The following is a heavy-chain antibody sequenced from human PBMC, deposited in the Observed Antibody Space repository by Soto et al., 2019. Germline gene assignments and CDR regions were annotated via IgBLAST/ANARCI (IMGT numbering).Heavy chain of an antibody. CDR3: ARGGRCSSTSCYLFQTSNWFDP. V-gene: IGHV4-30-2*01. Sequence: SETLSLTCAVSGGSISSGGYSWSWIRQPPGKGLEWIGYIYHSGSTYYNPSLKSRVTISVDRSKNQFSLKLSSVTAADTAVYYCARGGRCSSTSCYLFQTSNWFDPWGQGTLVTVSS. CDR1: GGSISSGGYS. J-gene: IGHJ5*02. D-gene: IGHD2-2*01. CDR2: IYHSGST.